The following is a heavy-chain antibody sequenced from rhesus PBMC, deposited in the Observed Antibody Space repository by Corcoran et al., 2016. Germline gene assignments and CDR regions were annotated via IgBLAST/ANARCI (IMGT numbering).Heavy chain of an antibody. CDR2: IYGSGSST. V-gene: IGHV4S11*01. D-gene: IGHD5-24*01. CDR3: ARRRLDIDY. J-gene: IGHJ4*01. CDR1: CGSISSSY. Sequence: QVQLQESGPGLVKPSETLSLTCAVSCGSISSSYWSWIRQAPGKGLEWIGYIYGSGSSTNYNPSLKSRVTLSVDTSKIQLSLKLSSVAAADTAVYYCARRRLDIDYWGQGVLVTVSS.